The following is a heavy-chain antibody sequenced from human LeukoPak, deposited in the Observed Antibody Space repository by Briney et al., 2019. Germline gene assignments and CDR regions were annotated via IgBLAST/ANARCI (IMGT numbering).Heavy chain of an antibody. V-gene: IGHV3-74*01. CDR1: GFTFTSYW. CDR2: INTDGSST. J-gene: IGHJ4*02. CDR3: ARAVELDS. D-gene: IGHD1-1*01. Sequence: GGSLRLSCAASGFTFTSYWMHWVRQAPGEGPMWVSRINTDGSSTKYADSVKGRFTISRDNAKNTLFLQMNSLRAEDTAVYYCARAVELDSWGQGTLVTVSS.